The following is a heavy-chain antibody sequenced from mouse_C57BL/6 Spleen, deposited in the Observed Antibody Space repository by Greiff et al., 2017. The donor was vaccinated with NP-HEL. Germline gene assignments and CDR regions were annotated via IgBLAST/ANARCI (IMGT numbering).Heavy chain of an antibody. CDR1: GYAFSSYW. D-gene: IGHD1-1*01. V-gene: IGHV1-80*01. Sequence: QVQLQQSGAELVKPGASVKISCKASGYAFSSYWMNWVKQRPGKGLEWIGQIYPGDGDTNYNGKFKGKATLTADKSSSTAYMQLSSLTSEDSAVYFCARSPYYYGSLAYWGQGTLVTVSA. J-gene: IGHJ3*01. CDR3: ARSPYYYGSLAY. CDR2: IYPGDGDT.